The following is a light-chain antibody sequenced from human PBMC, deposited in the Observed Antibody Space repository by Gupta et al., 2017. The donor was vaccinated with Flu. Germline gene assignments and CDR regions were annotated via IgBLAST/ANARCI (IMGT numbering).Light chain of an antibody. V-gene: IGLV2-14*01. J-gene: IGLJ1*01. CDR2: DVS. CDR1: SSDVVGSDS. Sequence: SAMTQPASVSGSPGLSINISCNGTSSDVVGSDSVSWYHQHPGKAPKLIIYDVSNRPSGVASRFSVSKSGNTASLTISGLEAEDESDYYCSSETSTNTFYVFGPGTKVTVL. CDR3: SSETSTNTFYV.